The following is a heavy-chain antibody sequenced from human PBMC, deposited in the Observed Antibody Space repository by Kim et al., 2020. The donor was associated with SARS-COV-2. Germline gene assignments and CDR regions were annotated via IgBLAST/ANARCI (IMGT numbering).Heavy chain of an antibody. V-gene: IGHV4-39*07. CDR2: SYYSGTT. D-gene: IGHD3-16*01. J-gene: IGHJ4*01. CDR1: GGSTSSSDHY. CDR3: AIDQLGGSTYTDY. Sequence: SETLSLTCTVSGGSTSSSDHYWAWIRQPPGKGLEWIGSSYYSGTTHYNPSLRSRVTLSIDTSKNQFSLKVTYVTAAATAVYYCAIDQLGGSTYTDYWGQGNLVT.